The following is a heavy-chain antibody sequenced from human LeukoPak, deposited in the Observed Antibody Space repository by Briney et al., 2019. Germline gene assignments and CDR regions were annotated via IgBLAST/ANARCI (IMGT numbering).Heavy chain of an antibody. CDR3: ARDPKHSAVWFGELLSYYYYYMDV. Sequence: GGSLRLSCAASGFTFSSYEMNWVRQAPGKGLEWVSYISSSGSTIYYADSVKGRFTISRDNAKNSLYLQMNSLRAEDTAVYYCARDPKHSAVWFGELLSYYYYYMDVWGKGTTVTVSS. J-gene: IGHJ6*03. CDR1: GFTFSSYE. D-gene: IGHD3-10*01. CDR2: ISSSGSTI. V-gene: IGHV3-48*03.